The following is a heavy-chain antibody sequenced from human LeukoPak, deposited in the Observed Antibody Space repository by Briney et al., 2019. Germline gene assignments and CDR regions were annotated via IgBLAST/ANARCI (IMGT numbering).Heavy chain of an antibody. J-gene: IGHJ6*02. CDR1: GGSISTDASY. Sequence: SETLSLTCNVSGGSISTDASYWAWIRQPPGKGLEWIGSIYYSGSTYYSSSLKSRVTLSVDTSKNQFSLKMSSVTAADTAVFYCARLFSRGWEYHFGLDVWGQGTTVTVS. CDR3: ARLFSRGWEYHFGLDV. D-gene: IGHD6-19*01. CDR2: IYYSGST. V-gene: IGHV4-39*01.